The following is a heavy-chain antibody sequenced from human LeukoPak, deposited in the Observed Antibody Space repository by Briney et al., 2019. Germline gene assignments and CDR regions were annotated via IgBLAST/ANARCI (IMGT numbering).Heavy chain of an antibody. V-gene: IGHV4-61*02. J-gene: IGHJ4*02. CDR2: VKPSGGT. CDR1: GDSITTDNFF. CDR3: ARYRSGYLDY. D-gene: IGHD1-1*01. Sequence: SETLSLTCTVYGDSITTDNFFWTWIRQPAGKGLEWIGRVKPSGGTDYNPSLTSRVIISVDTSRTQYSLRLSSVTAADTAVYYCARYRSGYLDYWGQGTLVTVSS.